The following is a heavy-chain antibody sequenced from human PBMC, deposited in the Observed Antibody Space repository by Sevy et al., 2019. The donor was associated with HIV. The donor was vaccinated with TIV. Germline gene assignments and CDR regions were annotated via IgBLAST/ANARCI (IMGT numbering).Heavy chain of an antibody. V-gene: IGHV1-2*02. D-gene: IGHD5-18*01. CDR1: GYIFTGQY. Sequence: ASVKVSCKASGYIFTGQYIHWVRQAPGQGLEWMGWINPNSGDTKYAQEFKGRVTMTRDTSISTAYMELSGLKSDDTAVYYCSRDLRLRGYSYGCFDYWGQGTLVTVSS. J-gene: IGHJ4*02. CDR2: INPNSGDT. CDR3: SRDLRLRGYSYGCFDY.